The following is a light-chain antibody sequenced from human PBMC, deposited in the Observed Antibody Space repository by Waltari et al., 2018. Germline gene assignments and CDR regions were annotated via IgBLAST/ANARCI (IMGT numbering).Light chain of an antibody. CDR3: QQYGSSPPIFT. CDR2: GAS. CDR1: QSVSSTF. Sequence: EIVLTQSPGTLSLSPGVGATLPCRASQSVSSTFLAWYQQKPGQAPRLLIYGASNSATGIPDRFSGSGSGTDFTLTIDRLEPEDFAVYYCQQYGSSPPIFTFGPGTKVNI. J-gene: IGKJ3*01. V-gene: IGKV3-20*01.